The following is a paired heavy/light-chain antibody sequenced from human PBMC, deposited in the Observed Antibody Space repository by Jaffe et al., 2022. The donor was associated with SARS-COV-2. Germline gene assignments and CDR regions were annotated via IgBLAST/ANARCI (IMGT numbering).Light chain of an antibody. V-gene: IGKV1D-16*01. CDR1: QDISTW. Sequence: DIQMTQSPSSLSASIGDRVTITCRASQDISTWLVWYQQKPEKAPKTLIYAASSLQSGVPSRFSGSGSGTDFTLTISSLQPEDFATYYCQHYDSYPITFGQGTRLEMK. CDR2: AAS. CDR3: QHYDSYPIT. J-gene: IGKJ5*01.
Heavy chain of an antibody. CDR2: MSADGRNK. D-gene: IGHD6-19*01. CDR3: AREAYSSGRAGAFNI. Sequence: QGQLVESGGGVVQPGGSLRLSCAASGFTFSLSVMHWVRQAPGKGLEWVAAMSADGRNKHYAESVKGPFTISRDNSEHTLYLQMNNLRTEDTAVYYCAREAYSSGRAGAFNIWGLGTMVTVSS. J-gene: IGHJ3*02. V-gene: IGHV3-30*04. CDR1: GFTFSLSV.